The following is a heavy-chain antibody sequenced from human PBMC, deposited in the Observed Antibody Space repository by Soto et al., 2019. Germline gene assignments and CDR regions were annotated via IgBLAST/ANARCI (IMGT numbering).Heavy chain of an antibody. CDR2: ISSSGTFK. CDR1: GFIFTTNS. J-gene: IGHJ4*02. Sequence: PGGSLRLSCEASGFIFTTNSMSWVRQVPGKGLQWLSSISSSGTFKSYGDSVKGRFTISRDNAKNSLFLQMNNLSGEDTGLYYCARDPPHGGTSSWDADSWGPGTLVTVSS. V-gene: IGHV3-21*01. D-gene: IGHD2-15*01. CDR3: ARDPPHGGTSSWDADS.